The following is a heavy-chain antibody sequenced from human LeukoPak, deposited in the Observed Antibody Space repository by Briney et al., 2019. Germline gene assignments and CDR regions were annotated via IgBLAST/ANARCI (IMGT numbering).Heavy chain of an antibody. V-gene: IGHV3-7*01. CDR1: GFTFSSYG. CDR2: IKQDGSEK. J-gene: IGHJ4*02. CDR3: ARDERYLLWFGEFESF. Sequence: PGGSLRLSCAASGFTFSSYGMHWVRQAPGKGLEWVANIKQDGSEKYYVDSVKGRFTISRDNAKNSLYLQMNSLRAEDTAVYYCARDERYLLWFGEFESFWGQGTLVTVSS. D-gene: IGHD3-10*01.